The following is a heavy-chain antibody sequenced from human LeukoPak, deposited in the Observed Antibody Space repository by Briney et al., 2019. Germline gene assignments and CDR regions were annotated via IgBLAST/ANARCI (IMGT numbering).Heavy chain of an antibody. D-gene: IGHD3-22*01. CDR2: ISSSGSTI. Sequence: GGSLRLSXAASGFTFSSYEMNWVRQAPGKGLEWVSYISSSGSTIYYADSVKGRFTISRDNAKNSLYLQMNSLRAEDTAVYYCAREASTYYYDSSGYDDAFDIWGQGTMVTVSS. CDR3: AREASTYYYDSSGYDDAFDI. CDR1: GFTFSSYE. V-gene: IGHV3-48*03. J-gene: IGHJ3*02.